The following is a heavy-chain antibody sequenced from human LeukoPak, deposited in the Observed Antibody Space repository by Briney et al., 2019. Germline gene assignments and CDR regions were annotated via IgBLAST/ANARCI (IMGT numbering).Heavy chain of an antibody. V-gene: IGHV3-7*01. CDR2: IKQDGSEK. CDR1: GFTFSSYW. CDR3: ARDLA. J-gene: IGHJ5*02. Sequence: PGGSLRLSCVGSGFTFSSYWMSWVRQAPGKGLEWVANIKQDGSEKYYVDSVKGRFTISRDNAKNSLYLQMNSLRAEDTAVYYCARDLAWGQGTLVTVSS.